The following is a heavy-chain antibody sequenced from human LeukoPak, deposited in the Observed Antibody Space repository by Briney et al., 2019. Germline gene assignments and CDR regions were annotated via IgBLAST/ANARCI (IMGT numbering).Heavy chain of an antibody. V-gene: IGHV4-59*01. CDR2: IYYSGST. CDR1: GGSISSYY. J-gene: IGHJ4*02. CDR3: ARGIGDFRRPYFDY. Sequence: SETLSLTCTVSGGSISSYYWSWIRQPPGKGLEWIGYIYYSGSTNYNPSLKSRVTISVDTSKNQFSLKLSSVTAADTAVYYCARGIGDFRRPYFDYWGRGTLVTVSS. D-gene: IGHD4-17*01.